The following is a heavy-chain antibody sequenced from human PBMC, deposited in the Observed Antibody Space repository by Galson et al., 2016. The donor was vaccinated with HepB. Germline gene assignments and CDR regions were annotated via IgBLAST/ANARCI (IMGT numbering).Heavy chain of an antibody. CDR2: ISGSGVST. D-gene: IGHD3-10*01. Sequence: SLRLSCAASGFTFSSYAMSWVRQAPGKGLEWVSGISGSGVSTYYADSVKGRFTISRDNSKNTLYLQMNSLRAEDTAVYYCANLRGVYFDYWGQGTLVTVSS. CDR1: GFTFSSYA. J-gene: IGHJ4*02. V-gene: IGHV3-23*01. CDR3: ANLRGVYFDY.